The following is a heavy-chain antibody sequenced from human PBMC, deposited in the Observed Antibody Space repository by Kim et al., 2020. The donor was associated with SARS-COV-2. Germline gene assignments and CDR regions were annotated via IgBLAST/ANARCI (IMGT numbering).Heavy chain of an antibody. V-gene: IGHV6-1*01. J-gene: IGHJ4*01. D-gene: IGHD3-22*01. CDR1: GDSVSSNSAA. CDR2: TYYRSKWYN. Sequence: SQTLSLTCAISGDSVSSNSAAWNWIRQSPSRGLEWLGRTYYRSKWYNDYAVSVKSRITINPDTSKNQFSLQLNSVTPEDTAVYYCARAYRTYYYDSSGYYYFDYWGQEPWSPSPQ. CDR3: ARAYRTYYYDSSGYYYFDY.